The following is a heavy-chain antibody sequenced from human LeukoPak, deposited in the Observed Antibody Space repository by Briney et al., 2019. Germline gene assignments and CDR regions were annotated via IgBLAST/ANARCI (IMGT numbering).Heavy chain of an antibody. D-gene: IGHD3-10*01. CDR1: GGSISSYY. CDR3: ARGGYYYGSGSYYPGYFDY. V-gene: IGHV4-4*09. CDR2: IYTSGST. J-gene: IGHJ4*02. Sequence: SETLSLTCTVSGGSISSYYWSWIRQPPGKGLEWIGYIYTSGSTNYNPSLKSRVTISVDTSKNQFSLKLGSVTAADTAVYYCARGGYYYGSGSYYPGYFDYWGQGTLVTVSS.